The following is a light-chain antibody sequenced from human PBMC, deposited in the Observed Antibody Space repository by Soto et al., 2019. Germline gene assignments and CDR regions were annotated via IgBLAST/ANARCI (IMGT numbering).Light chain of an antibody. J-gene: IGLJ1*01. CDR2: DDG. V-gene: IGLV3-21*02. Sequence: SYELTQPPSVSVAPGQTAWITCGGNNIGSKSVHWYQQKPGQAPVLVVYDDGDRPSGIPEGFSGSKSGNTATLTITRVEAGDEADYYCQVWDSSSDPYVFGTGTKLTVL. CDR1: NIGSKS. CDR3: QVWDSSSDPYV.